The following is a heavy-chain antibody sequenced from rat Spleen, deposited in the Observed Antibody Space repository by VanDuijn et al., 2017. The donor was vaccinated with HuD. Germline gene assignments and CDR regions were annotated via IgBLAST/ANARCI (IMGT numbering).Heavy chain of an antibody. CDR3: ARQALGFNY. CDR1: GFTLSDYN. Sequence: EVQLVESGGGLVQPGRSLKVSCAASGFTLSDYNMAWVRQAPKKGLDWVASISYEGNTTYYGDSVKGRFTISRDNAKSTLYLQMDSLRSEDKATYYCARQALGFNYWGQGVMVTVSS. J-gene: IGHJ2*01. V-gene: IGHV5-22*01. CDR2: ISYEGNTT.